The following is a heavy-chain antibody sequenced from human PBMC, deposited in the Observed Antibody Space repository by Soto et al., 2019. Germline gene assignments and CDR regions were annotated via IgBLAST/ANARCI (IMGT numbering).Heavy chain of an antibody. CDR2: ISGSGGTA. CDR1: GFTFSSYA. Sequence: EVQLLESGGGSVQPGGSLRLSCAASGFTFSSYAIHWVRRPPGRGLEWVSSISGSGGTAYYADSVKGRFSISRDSLVNTLYLQVSSLRAADTAVYCCANGRGQNWSFDYWGQGTLVTVSP. D-gene: IGHD1-1*01. V-gene: IGHV3-23*01. J-gene: IGHJ4*02. CDR3: ANGRGQNWSFDY.